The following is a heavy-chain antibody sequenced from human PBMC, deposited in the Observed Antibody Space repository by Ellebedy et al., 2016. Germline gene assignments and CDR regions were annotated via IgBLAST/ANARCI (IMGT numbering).Heavy chain of an antibody. D-gene: IGHD4-11*01. V-gene: IGHV3-21*01. Sequence: GGSLRLXXAPSGFTFSAHAMTWVRQAPGKGLEWVSRITPTSSHLYYADSLKGRFTISRDNSKNSLYLQMNSLRAEDTAVYYCAREDYRTFDPWGQGTLVTVSS. CDR1: GFTFSAHA. CDR2: ITPTSSHL. CDR3: AREDYRTFDP. J-gene: IGHJ5*02.